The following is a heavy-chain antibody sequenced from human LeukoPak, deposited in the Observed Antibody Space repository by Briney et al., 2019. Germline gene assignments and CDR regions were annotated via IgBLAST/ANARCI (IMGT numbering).Heavy chain of an antibody. CDR2: ISWNSGSI. CDR3: ASPGSISTGGPI. D-gene: IGHD3-9*01. Sequence: GGSLRLFCAASGFTFDDYAMHWVRQAPGKGLEWVSGISWNSGSIGYADSVRGRFTISRDNARNSLSLQMNSLAAEDTAVYYCASPGSISTGGPIWGQGSLVTVSS. CDR1: GFTFDDYA. V-gene: IGHV3-9*01. J-gene: IGHJ4*02.